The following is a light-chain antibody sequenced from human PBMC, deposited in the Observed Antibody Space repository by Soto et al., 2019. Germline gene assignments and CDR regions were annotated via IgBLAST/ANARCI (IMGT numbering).Light chain of an antibody. J-gene: IGKJ1*01. CDR1: QNINSW. CDR3: QQLNSNPPWT. Sequence: IKMTQSPSTLSASVGDRVTIACRASQNINSWLAWYQQKSGKAPNLLIYDASTLESGVPPRFSGSGSGTEYTLTINSRLHDDFATYYCQQLNSNPPWTFGQGTKVDIK. V-gene: IGKV1-5*01. CDR2: DAS.